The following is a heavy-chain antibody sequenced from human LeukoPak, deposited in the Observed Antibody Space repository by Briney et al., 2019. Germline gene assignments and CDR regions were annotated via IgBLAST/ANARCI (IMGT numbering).Heavy chain of an antibody. CDR2: ISYDGSNK. V-gene: IGHV3-30-3*01. D-gene: IGHD2-2*02. Sequence: GGSLRLSCAASGFTFSSYAMHWVRQAPGKGLEWVAVISYDGSNKYYADSVKGRFTISRDNSKNTLYLQMNSPRAEDTAVYYCARDIVVVPAAIEYYYYYGMDVWGQGTTVTVSS. CDR1: GFTFSSYA. J-gene: IGHJ6*02. CDR3: ARDIVVVPAAIEYYYYYGMDV.